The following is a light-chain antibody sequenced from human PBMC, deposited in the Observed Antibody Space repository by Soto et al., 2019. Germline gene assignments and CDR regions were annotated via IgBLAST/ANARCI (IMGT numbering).Light chain of an antibody. J-gene: IGLJ1*01. Sequence: QSVLTQPPSASGSPGQSVTISCTVTNNDIGGYTYVSWYQQLPGKAPKLMIYEVNKRPSGIPDRFSGSKSGNTASLTVSGLQPEDEAEYFCSSYSRSINYVFGTGTRSPS. V-gene: IGLV2-8*01. CDR2: EVN. CDR3: SSYSRSINYV. CDR1: NNDIGGYTY.